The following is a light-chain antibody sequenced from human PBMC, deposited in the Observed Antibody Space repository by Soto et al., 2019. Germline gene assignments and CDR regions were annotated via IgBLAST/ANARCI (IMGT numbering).Light chain of an antibody. V-gene: IGKV3-15*01. CDR3: QQYNDLPPIT. CDR2: GAS. J-gene: IGKJ5*01. CDR1: QSVRSN. Sequence: EIVMTQSPATLSVSHAERSTLSCRASQSVRSNLAWYQQKPGQAPRLLIYGASTRATGIPARFSGSGSGTEFTLTISSLQSEDFAVYYCQQYNDLPPITFGQGTRLEIK.